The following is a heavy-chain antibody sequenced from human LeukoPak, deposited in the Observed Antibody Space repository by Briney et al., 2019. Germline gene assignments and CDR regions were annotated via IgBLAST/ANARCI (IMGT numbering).Heavy chain of an antibody. CDR1: GGSISSGGYY. CDR2: IYYSGST. D-gene: IGHD6-6*01. J-gene: IGHJ5*02. V-gene: IGHV4-31*03. CDR3: ARGGEDSSSSSWFDP. Sequence: SETLPLTCTVSGGSISSGGYYWSWIRQHPGKGLEWIGYIYYSGSTYYNPSLKSRVTISVDTSKNQFSLKLSSVTAADTAVYYCARGGEDSSSSSWFDPWGQGTLVTVSS.